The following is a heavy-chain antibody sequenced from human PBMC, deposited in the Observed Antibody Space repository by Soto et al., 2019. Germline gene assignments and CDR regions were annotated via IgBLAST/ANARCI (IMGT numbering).Heavy chain of an antibody. Sequence: GGSLRLSCAASGFTLSSYSMNWVRQAPGKGLEWVSYVSSSSSTIYYADSVKGRFTISRDSAKNSLYLQMNSLRAEDTAVYYCARGVVATSPYYFDYWGQGTLVTVSS. CDR1: GFTLSSYS. J-gene: IGHJ4*02. CDR3: ARGVVATSPYYFDY. D-gene: IGHD2-15*01. CDR2: VSSSSSTI. V-gene: IGHV3-48*01.